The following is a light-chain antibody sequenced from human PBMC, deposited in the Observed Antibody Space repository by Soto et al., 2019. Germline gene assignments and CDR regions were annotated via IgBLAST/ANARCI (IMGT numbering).Light chain of an antibody. V-gene: IGKV3-15*01. CDR1: QSVSGN. Sequence: EIVMTQSPATLSVSPGERATLSCRASQSVSGNLAWYQQKPGQAPRLLIYGASTRATGIPARFSGSGSGTEFTLAISSLQSEDFAVYYCQQYNNWPRTFGQGTKLEIK. CDR3: QQYNNWPRT. J-gene: IGKJ2*01. CDR2: GAS.